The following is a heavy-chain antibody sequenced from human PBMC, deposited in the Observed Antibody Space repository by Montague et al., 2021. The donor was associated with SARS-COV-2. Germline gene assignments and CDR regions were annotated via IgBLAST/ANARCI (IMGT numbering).Heavy chain of an antibody. CDR3: ARGLRYFDWSPYGMDV. CDR1: GFPFSSYD. V-gene: IGHV3-13*01. CDR2: IGSAGDT. D-gene: IGHD3-9*01. Sequence: SLSLSFSASGFPFSSYDMHWVRQTTRKGLEWVSAIGSAGDTYYPGSVKGRFTISRENAKNSLYLQMNSLRAGDTAVYYCARGLRYFDWSPYGMDVWGQGTTVTVSS. J-gene: IGHJ6*02.